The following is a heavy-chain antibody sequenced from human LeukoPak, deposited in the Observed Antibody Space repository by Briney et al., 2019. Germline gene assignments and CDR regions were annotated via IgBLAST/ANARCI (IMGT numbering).Heavy chain of an antibody. CDR2: INHSGST. J-gene: IGHJ4*02. Sequence: SETLSLTCAVYGGSFSGYYWSWIRQPPGKGLEWIGEINHSGSTNYNPSLKSRVTISVDTSKNQFSLKLSSVPAADTAVYYCARGTGAVRRQRRYSSSWTFDYWGQGTLVTVSS. D-gene: IGHD6-13*01. V-gene: IGHV4-34*01. CDR3: ARGTGAVRRQRRYSSSWTFDY. CDR1: GGSFSGYY.